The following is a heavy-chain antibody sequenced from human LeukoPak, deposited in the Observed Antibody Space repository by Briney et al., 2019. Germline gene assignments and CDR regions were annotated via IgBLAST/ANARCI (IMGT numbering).Heavy chain of an antibody. CDR3: ATGIEVLAAPGWDYFDY. Sequence: ASVKVSCKVSGYTLTELSMHWVRQAPGKGLEWMGGFDPEDGETIYAQKFQGRVTMTEDTSTDTASMELSSLRSEDTAVYYCATGIEVLAAPGWDYFDYWGQGTLVTVSS. J-gene: IGHJ4*02. CDR2: FDPEDGET. V-gene: IGHV1-24*01. CDR1: GYTLTELS. D-gene: IGHD2-2*01.